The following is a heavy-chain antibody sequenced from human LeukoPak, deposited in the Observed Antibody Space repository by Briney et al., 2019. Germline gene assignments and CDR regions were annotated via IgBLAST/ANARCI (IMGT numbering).Heavy chain of an antibody. Sequence: PGGSLRLSCAASGFTFSSYSMNWVRQAPGKGLEWVSSISSSSSYIYYADSVKGRFTISRDNAKNSLYLQMNSLRAEDTAVYYCARERGIRYFDWLSFVGAFDIWGQGTMVTVSS. D-gene: IGHD3-9*01. CDR2: ISSSSSYI. V-gene: IGHV3-21*01. CDR3: ARERGIRYFDWLSFVGAFDI. CDR1: GFTFSSYS. J-gene: IGHJ3*02.